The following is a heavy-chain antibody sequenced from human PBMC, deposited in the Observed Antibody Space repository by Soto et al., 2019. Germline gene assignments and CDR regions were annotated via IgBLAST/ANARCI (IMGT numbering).Heavy chain of an antibody. CDR2: IYYSGST. V-gene: IGHV4-31*03. J-gene: IGHJ3*02. D-gene: IGHD3-10*01. CDR3: AGREYYYGSGSYYKGAFDI. Sequence: QVQLQESGPGLVKPSQTLSLTCTVSGGSISSGGYYWSWIRQHPGKGLEWIGYIYYSGSTYYNPSLKSRVTISVDTSKNQFSLKLSSVTAADTAVYYCAGREYYYGSGSYYKGAFDIWGQGTMVTVSS. CDR1: GGSISSGGYY.